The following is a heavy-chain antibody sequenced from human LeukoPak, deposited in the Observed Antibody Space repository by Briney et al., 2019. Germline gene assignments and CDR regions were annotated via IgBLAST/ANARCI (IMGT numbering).Heavy chain of an antibody. CDR1: GSSITSYY. D-gene: IGHD4-17*01. V-gene: IGHV4-4*07. Sequence: PSETLSLTCTVSGSSITSYYWTWIRQHTGKGLEWIGRVYTSGSTYYNPSLKSRVTISVDTSKNQFSLKLSSVTAADTAVYYCARVSGEKGAFDIWGQGTMVTVSS. CDR2: VYTSGST. J-gene: IGHJ3*02. CDR3: ARVSGEKGAFDI.